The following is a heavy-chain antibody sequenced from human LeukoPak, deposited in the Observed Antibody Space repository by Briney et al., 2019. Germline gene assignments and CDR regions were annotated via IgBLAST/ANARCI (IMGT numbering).Heavy chain of an antibody. D-gene: IGHD3-10*01. J-gene: IGHJ4*02. CDR3: AKDLIYYGSGAGVDY. Sequence: GGSLRLSCAASGFTFSSYGMHWVRQAPGKGLEWVAVISYDGSNKYYADSVKGRFTISRDNSKNTLYLQMNSLRAEDTAVYYCAKDLIYYGSGAGVDYWGQGTLVTVSS. V-gene: IGHV3-30*18. CDR1: GFTFSSYG. CDR2: ISYDGSNK.